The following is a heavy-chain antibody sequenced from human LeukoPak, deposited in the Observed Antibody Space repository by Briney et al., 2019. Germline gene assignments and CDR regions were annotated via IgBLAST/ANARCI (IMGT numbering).Heavy chain of an antibody. CDR1: GFTFSSYA. CDR2: ISGSGGST. V-gene: IGHV3-23*01. Sequence: GGSLRLLCAASGFTFSSYAMSWVRQAPGKGREGVTAISGSGGSTYYADSVKGRFTISRDNSQHTLYLQMNSLRAEDTAVYYCAKDKASGNYYDSSGYFSCWGQGTLVTVSS. CDR3: AKDKASGNYYDSSGYFSC. J-gene: IGHJ4*02. D-gene: IGHD3-22*01.